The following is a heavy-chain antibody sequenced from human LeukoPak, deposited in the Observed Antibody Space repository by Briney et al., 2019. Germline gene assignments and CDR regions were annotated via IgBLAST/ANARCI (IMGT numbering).Heavy chain of an antibody. CDR3: ARSFPHVVVVPAAIPLDY. J-gene: IGHJ4*02. CDR2: ISAYNGNT. D-gene: IGHD2-2*02. V-gene: IGHV1-18*01. CDR1: GYTFTSYG. Sequence: ASVKVSCKASGYTFTSYGISKVRQAPGQGLEWMGWISAYNGNTNYAQKLQGRVTMTTDTSTSTAYMELRSLRSDDTAVYYCARSFPHVVVVPAAIPLDYWGQGTLVTVSS.